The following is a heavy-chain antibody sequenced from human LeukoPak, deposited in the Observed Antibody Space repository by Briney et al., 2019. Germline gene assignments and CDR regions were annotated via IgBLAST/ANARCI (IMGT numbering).Heavy chain of an antibody. CDR2: ISSSSSTM. Sequence: GGSLRLSCAASGFTFINYNINWVRQAPGKGLEWVSYISSSSSTMYYADSVKGRFTISRDNAKNSLYLQMNSLRAEDTAVYYCARARYSSRWYFDYWGQGTLVTVSS. V-gene: IGHV3-48*01. D-gene: IGHD6-19*01. CDR1: GFTFINYN. J-gene: IGHJ4*02. CDR3: ARARYSSRWYFDY.